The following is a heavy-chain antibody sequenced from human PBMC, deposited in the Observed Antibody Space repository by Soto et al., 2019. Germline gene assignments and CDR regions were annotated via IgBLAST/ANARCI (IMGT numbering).Heavy chain of an antibody. CDR3: ARESLRYFDWLSYYYYGMDV. Sequence: SETLSLTCTFCGGSISISSYYWGWIRQPPGKGLEWIGSIYYSGSTYYNPSPKSRVTISVDTSKTQFSLKLSSVTAADTAVYYCARESLRYFDWLSYYYYGMDVWGQGTTVT. V-gene: IGHV4-39*01. CDR1: GGSISISSYY. J-gene: IGHJ6*02. D-gene: IGHD3-9*01. CDR2: IYYSGST.